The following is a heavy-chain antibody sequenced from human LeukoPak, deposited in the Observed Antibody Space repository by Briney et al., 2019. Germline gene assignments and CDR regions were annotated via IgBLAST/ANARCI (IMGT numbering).Heavy chain of an antibody. CDR3: ARDLYISSWYVFDY. CDR1: GGSISSYY. V-gene: IGHV4-59*01. Sequence: SETLSLTCTVSGGSISSYYWSWIRQPPGKGLEWIGYIYYSGSTNYNSSLKSRVTISVDTSKNQFSLKLSSVTAADTAVYYCARDLYISSWYVFDYWGQGTLVTVSS. CDR2: IYYSGST. D-gene: IGHD6-13*01. J-gene: IGHJ4*02.